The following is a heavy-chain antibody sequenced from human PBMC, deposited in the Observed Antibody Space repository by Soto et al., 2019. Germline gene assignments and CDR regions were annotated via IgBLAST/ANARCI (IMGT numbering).Heavy chain of an antibody. V-gene: IGHV1-46*01. D-gene: IGHD2-15*01. CDR3: ARDCSGGSCYGWYFDY. CDR2: INPSGGST. J-gene: IGHJ4*02. Sequence: ASVKVSCKASGYTFTSYYMHWVRQAPGQGLEWMGIINPSGGSTSYAQKFQGRVTMTRDTSTSTVYMELSSLRSEDTAVYYCARDCSGGSCYGWYFDYWGQGTLVTVSS. CDR1: GYTFTSYY.